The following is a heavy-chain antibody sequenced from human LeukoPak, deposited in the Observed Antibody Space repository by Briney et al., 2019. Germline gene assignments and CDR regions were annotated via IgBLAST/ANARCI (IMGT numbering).Heavy chain of an antibody. D-gene: IGHD2-15*01. CDR1: GFTFSSYE. J-gene: IGHJ4*02. Sequence: PGGSLRLSCAASGFTFSSYEMNWVRQAPGKGLEWVSYISSSGSTIYYADSVKGRFTISRDNAKNSLYLQMNSLRAEDTAVYYCARVMVAAQVSKLDYWGQGTLVTVSS. CDR2: ISSSGSTI. CDR3: ARVMVAAQVSKLDY. V-gene: IGHV3-48*03.